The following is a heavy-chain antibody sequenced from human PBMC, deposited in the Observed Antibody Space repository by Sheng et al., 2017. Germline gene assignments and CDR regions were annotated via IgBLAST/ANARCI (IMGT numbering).Heavy chain of an antibody. J-gene: IGHJ6*03. CDR2: IIPIFGTA. CDR3: ARDDRERRIVVAMDYYYMDV. D-gene: IGHD3-22*01. Sequence: QVQLVQSGAEVKKPGSSVKVSCKASGGTFSSYAISWVRQAPGQGLEWMGGIIPIFGTANYAQKFQGRVTITADESTSTAYMELSSLRSEDTAVYYCARDDRERRIVVAMDYYYMDVWGQGTTVTVSS. V-gene: IGHV1-69*13. CDR1: GGTFSSYA.